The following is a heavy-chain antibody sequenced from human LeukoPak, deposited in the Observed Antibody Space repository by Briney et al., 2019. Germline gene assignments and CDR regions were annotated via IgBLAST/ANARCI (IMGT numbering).Heavy chain of an antibody. CDR3: ARDISGSYSFDY. D-gene: IGHD1-26*01. CDR1: GFTFSSHA. CDR2: LSYDGSIK. Sequence: PGGSLRLSCAASGFTFSSHAMHWVRQAPGKGLEWVSFLSYDGSIKYYTDSVKGRFTSSRDNSRNTLYLQMNSLGPQDTAVYYCARDISGSYSFDYWGQGTLVTVSS. J-gene: IGHJ4*02. V-gene: IGHV3-30-3*01.